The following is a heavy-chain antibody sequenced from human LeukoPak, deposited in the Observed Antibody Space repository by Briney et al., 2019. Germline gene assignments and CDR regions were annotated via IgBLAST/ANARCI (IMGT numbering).Heavy chain of an antibody. J-gene: IGHJ6*02. D-gene: IGHD2-21*02. CDR1: GLTFSSYA. CDR3: ARDVQSPYCGGDCYSYYYYGMDV. Sequence: PGGSLRLSCAASGLTFSSYAMHWVRQAPGKGLEWVAVISYDGSNKYYADSVKGRFTISRDNSKNTLYLQMNSLRAEDTAVYYCARDVQSPYCGGDCYSYYYYGMDVWGQGTTATVSS. V-gene: IGHV3-30*04. CDR2: ISYDGSNK.